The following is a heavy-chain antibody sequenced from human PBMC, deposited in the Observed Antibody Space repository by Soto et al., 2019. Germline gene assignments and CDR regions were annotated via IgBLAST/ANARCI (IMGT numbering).Heavy chain of an antibody. CDR3: VRDSEWELTNGFEV. CDR2: TWYDGSTT. CDR1: GFSFSNYG. J-gene: IGHJ3*01. D-gene: IGHD1-7*01. Sequence: QVHLVESGGGVVQPGTSLRLSCAASGFSFSNYGMHWVRQAPGKGLEWVAVTWYDGSTTYYADSVRGRFTVSRDNPKNQLYLQMDSLRDEDTAVYFCVRDSEWELTNGFEVWSQGTTVIVSS. V-gene: IGHV3-33*01.